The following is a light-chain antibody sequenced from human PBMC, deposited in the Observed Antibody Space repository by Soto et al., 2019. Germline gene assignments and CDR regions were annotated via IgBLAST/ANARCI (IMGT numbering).Light chain of an antibody. CDR2: AAS. Sequence: EILLTQSPGTLSLSPGERATLSCRASQSVSENYLAWYQQKPGQAPRLLVSAASSRATGIPDRFSGSGSGTDSTLTISRLEPEDFAVYYCQQYGSSPWTFGQGTKVEIK. V-gene: IGKV3-20*01. CDR1: QSVSENY. J-gene: IGKJ1*01. CDR3: QQYGSSPWT.